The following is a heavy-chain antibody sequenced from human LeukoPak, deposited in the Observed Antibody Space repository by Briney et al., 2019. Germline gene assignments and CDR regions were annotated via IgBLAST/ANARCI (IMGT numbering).Heavy chain of an antibody. J-gene: IGHJ4*02. CDR2: IKQDGSEK. Sequence: GGSLRLSCAASGFTFSSYNMNWVRQAPGKGLEWVANIKQDGSEKYYVDSVKGRFTISRDNSKNTLYLQMNSLRAEDTAVYYCAKSPSGYYSHLDYWGQGTLVTVSS. D-gene: IGHD3-22*01. CDR1: GFTFSSYN. V-gene: IGHV3-7*01. CDR3: AKSPSGYYSHLDY.